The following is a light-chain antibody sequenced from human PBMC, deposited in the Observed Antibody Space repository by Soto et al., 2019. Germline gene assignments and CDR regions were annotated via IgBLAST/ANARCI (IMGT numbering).Light chain of an antibody. J-gene: IGLJ2*01. CDR2: EVT. CDR1: SSDVGGYNY. Sequence: QSVLTQPPSASGSPGQSLTISCTGTSSDVGGYNYVSWYQQRPGKAPKLVIYEVTKRPSGVPDRFSGSKSGSTASLTVSGLQADDEADYYCSSFAGSPVVFGGGTKLTVL. V-gene: IGLV2-8*01. CDR3: SSFAGSPVV.